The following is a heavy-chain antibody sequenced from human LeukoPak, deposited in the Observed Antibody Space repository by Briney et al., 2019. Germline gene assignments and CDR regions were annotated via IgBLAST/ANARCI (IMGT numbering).Heavy chain of an antibody. J-gene: IGHJ5*02. CDR2: IIPIFGTA. CDR3: ARGAPYQLLFNWFDP. V-gene: IGHV1-69*13. CDR1: GYTFTSYD. Sequence: SVEVSCKASGYTFTSYDISWVRQAPGQGLEWMGGIIPIFGTANYAQKFQGRVTITADESTSTAYMELSSLRSEDTAVYYCARGAPYQLLFNWFDPWGQGTLVTVSS. D-gene: IGHD2-2*01.